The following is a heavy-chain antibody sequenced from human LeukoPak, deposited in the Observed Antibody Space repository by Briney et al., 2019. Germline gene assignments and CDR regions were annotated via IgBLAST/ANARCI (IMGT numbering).Heavy chain of an antibody. CDR3: ARVARPKEYYFDY. Sequence: GGSLRLSCADSGFTFSDYYMSWLRQAPGKGMEWVSYISSSGSTIYYADSVKGRFTISRDNAKNSLDLQMNSLRAEDTAVYYCARVARPKEYYFDYWGQGTLVTVSS. V-gene: IGHV3-11*04. CDR1: GFTFSDYY. D-gene: IGHD1-26*01. CDR2: ISSSGSTI. J-gene: IGHJ4*02.